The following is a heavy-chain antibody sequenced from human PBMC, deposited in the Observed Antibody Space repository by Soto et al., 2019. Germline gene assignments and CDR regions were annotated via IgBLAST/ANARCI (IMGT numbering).Heavy chain of an antibody. Sequence: ASVKVSCKASGYIFINYYIHWVRQAPGQGLEWIGIINPNGGSTNYAQKFRGRVTMARDTSTSTAYMDLSSLRSEDTAVYYCARGGSSSWSSPSNWFDPWGQGTLVTVSS. CDR2: INPNGGST. CDR3: ARGGSSSWSSPSNWFDP. CDR1: GYIFINYY. D-gene: IGHD6-13*01. V-gene: IGHV1-46*01. J-gene: IGHJ5*02.